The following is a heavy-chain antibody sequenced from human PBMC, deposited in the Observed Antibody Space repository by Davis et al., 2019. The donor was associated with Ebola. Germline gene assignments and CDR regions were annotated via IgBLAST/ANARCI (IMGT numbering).Heavy chain of an antibody. Sequence: ASVKVSCKASGYTFTNYDIHWVRQGPGRRLEWMGWINVVNGRTEYSQNFQGRVTITMVPSASTAYIELSSLTSEDTAVYYCARALVTAPYGYWGQGTLVTVSS. D-gene: IGHD5-18*01. CDR1: GYTFTNYD. CDR2: INVVNGRT. J-gene: IGHJ4*02. V-gene: IGHV1-3*01. CDR3: ARALVTAPYGY.